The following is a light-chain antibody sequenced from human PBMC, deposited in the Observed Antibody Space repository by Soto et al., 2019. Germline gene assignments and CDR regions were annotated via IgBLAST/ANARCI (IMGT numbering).Light chain of an antibody. V-gene: IGKV1-5*01. J-gene: IGKJ1*01. Sequence: DIQMTQSPSTLSASLGDRATITCRASQSMSSWLAWYQQKPGKAPKLLIYDASSLESGVPSRFSGSGSGTDFTLTISSLQADDFASYYYQQYNSYPWTFGQGTKVEIK. CDR3: QQYNSYPWT. CDR1: QSMSSW. CDR2: DAS.